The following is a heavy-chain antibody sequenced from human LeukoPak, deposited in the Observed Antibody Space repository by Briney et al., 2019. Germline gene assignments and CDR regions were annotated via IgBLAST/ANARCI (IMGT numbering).Heavy chain of an antibody. Sequence: PSETLSLTCTVSGGSISSSSYYWGWIRQPPGKGLEWIGSIYYSGSTYYNPSLKSRVTISVDTSKNQFSLKLSSVTAADTAVYYCARLFHSSSWSAEYFQHWGQGTLVTVSS. CDR3: ARLFHSSSWSAEYFQH. J-gene: IGHJ1*01. CDR2: IYYSGST. CDR1: GGSISSSSYY. D-gene: IGHD6-13*01. V-gene: IGHV4-39*01.